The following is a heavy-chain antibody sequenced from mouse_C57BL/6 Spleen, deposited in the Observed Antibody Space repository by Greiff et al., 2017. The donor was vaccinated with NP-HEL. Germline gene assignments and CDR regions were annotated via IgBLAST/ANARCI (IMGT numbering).Heavy chain of an antibody. CDR3: ARGDWGGSSDYYAMDY. J-gene: IGHJ4*01. D-gene: IGHD1-1*01. V-gene: IGHV1-69*01. CDR1: GYTFTSYW. Sequence: VQLQQSGAELVMPGASVKLSCKASGYTFTSYWMHWVKQRPGQGLEWIGEIDPSDSYTNYNQKFKGKSTLTVDKSSSTAYMQLSSLTSEDSAVYYGARGDWGGSSDYYAMDYWGQGTSVTVSS. CDR2: IDPSDSYT.